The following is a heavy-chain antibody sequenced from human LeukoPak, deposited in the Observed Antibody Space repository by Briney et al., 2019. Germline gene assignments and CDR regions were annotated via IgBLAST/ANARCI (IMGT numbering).Heavy chain of an antibody. CDR2: INPNSGGT. Sequence: ASVKVSCKASGYTFTGYYMHWVRQAPGQGLEWMGWINPNSGGTNYAQKFQGRVTMTRDTSISTAHMELSRLRSDDTAVYYCASGAVYTAMVPDPLDYWGQGTLVTVSS. V-gene: IGHV1-2*02. CDR1: GYTFTGYY. J-gene: IGHJ4*02. D-gene: IGHD5-18*01. CDR3: ASGAVYTAMVPDPLDY.